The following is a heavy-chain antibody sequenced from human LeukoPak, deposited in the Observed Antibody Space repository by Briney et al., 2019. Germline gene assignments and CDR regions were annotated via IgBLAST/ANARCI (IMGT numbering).Heavy chain of an antibody. Sequence: SETLSLTCTVSGGSISSYYWSWIRQPPGKGLEWIGYIYYSGSTNYNPSLKSRVTISVDTSKNQFSLKLSSVTAADTAVYYCARLTRSGYDLYYFDYWGQGTLVTVSS. CDR1: GGSISSYY. V-gene: IGHV4-59*08. D-gene: IGHD5-12*01. CDR2: IYYSGST. J-gene: IGHJ4*02. CDR3: ARLTRSGYDLYYFDY.